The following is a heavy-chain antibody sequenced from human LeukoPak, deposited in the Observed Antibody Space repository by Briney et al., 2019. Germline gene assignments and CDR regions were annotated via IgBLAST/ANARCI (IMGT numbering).Heavy chain of an antibody. J-gene: IGHJ4*02. Sequence: GGSLRLSCAASGFTFSIYSMNWVRQAPGKGLEWVSAISGSGGSTYYADSVKGRFTISRDNSKNTLYLQMNSLRAEDTAVYYCAKDFYDILTGYYTHFDYWGQGTLVTVSS. CDR2: ISGSGGST. D-gene: IGHD3-9*01. CDR3: AKDFYDILTGYYTHFDY. V-gene: IGHV3-23*01. CDR1: GFTFSIYS.